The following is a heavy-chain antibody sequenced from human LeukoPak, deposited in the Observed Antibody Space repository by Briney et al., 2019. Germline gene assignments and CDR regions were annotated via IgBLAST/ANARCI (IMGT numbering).Heavy chain of an antibody. Sequence: ASVKVSCKASGYTFTSYAMNWVRQAPGQGLEWMGWINTNTGNPTYAQGFTGRFVFSLDTSVSTAYLQISSLKAEDTAVYYCARVGDSSGWYRFYYYYYMDVWGKGTTVTVSS. V-gene: IGHV7-4-1*02. CDR1: GYTFTSYA. CDR3: ARVGDSSGWYRFYYYYYMDV. CDR2: INTNTGNP. D-gene: IGHD6-19*01. J-gene: IGHJ6*03.